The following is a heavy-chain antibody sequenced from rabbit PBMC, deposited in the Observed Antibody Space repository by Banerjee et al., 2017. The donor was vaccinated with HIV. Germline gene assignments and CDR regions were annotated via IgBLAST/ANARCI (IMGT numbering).Heavy chain of an antibody. CDR3: ARGNAYVGLDL. V-gene: IGHV1S40*01. CDR1: GADFSSGYW. CDR2: IYPDYGST. J-gene: IGHJ6*01. D-gene: IGHD6-1*01. Sequence: QSLEESGGDLVKPGASLTLTCTASGADFSSGYWICWVRQAPGKGLEWIAYIYPDYGSTDYASWVNGRFTISLDNAQNTVFLQMTSLTAADTATYFCARGNAYVGLDLWGQGTLVTVS.